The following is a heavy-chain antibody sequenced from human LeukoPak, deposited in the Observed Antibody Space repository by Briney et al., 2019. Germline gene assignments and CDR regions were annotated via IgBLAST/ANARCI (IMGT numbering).Heavy chain of an antibody. V-gene: IGHV3-7*01. CDR3: ARESARTSSLTGDIHYYYYMDV. Sequence: PGGSLRLSCAASGFTFSSYWMSWVRQAPGKGLEWVANIKQDGSEKYYVDSVKGRFTISRDNAKNSLYLQMNSLRAEDTAVYYCARESARTSSLTGDIHYYYYMDVWGKGTTVTVSS. CDR1: GFTFSSYW. CDR2: IKQDGSEK. D-gene: IGHD7-27*01. J-gene: IGHJ6*03.